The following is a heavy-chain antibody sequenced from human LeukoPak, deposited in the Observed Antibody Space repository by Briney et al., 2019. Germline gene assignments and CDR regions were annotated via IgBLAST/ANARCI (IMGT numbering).Heavy chain of an antibody. Sequence: GGSLRLSCAASGFTFSSYAMSWVRQAPGKGLEWVSAISGSGGSTYYADSVKGRFTISRDNSKNTLYLQMNSLRAEDTAVYYVARDYGGIAAAGLDYWGQGTLVTVSS. CDR2: ISGSGGST. CDR1: GFTFSSYA. J-gene: IGHJ4*02. CDR3: ARDYGGIAAAGLDY. V-gene: IGHV3-23*01. D-gene: IGHD6-13*01.